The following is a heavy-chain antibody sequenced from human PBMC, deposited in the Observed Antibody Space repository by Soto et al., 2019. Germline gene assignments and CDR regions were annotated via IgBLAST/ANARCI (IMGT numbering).Heavy chain of an antibody. D-gene: IGHD6-13*01. CDR3: ARGRRYSSSWYSDY. V-gene: IGHV4-39*01. CDR1: GGSISSSSYY. J-gene: IGHJ4*02. CDR2: IYYSGST. Sequence: PSETLSLTCTVSGGSISSSSYYWGWIRQPPGKGLEWIGSIYYSGSTYYNPSLKSRVTISVDTSKNQFSLKLSSVTAADTAVYYCARGRRYSSSWYSDYWGQGTLVTV.